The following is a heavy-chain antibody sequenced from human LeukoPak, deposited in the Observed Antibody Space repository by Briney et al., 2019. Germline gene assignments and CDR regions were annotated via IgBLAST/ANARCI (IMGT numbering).Heavy chain of an antibody. D-gene: IGHD3-22*01. CDR2: FDPEDGET. CDR3: ASALTYYYDSSGYFGGY. Sequence: ASVKVSCKVSGYTLTELSMHWARQAPGKGLEWMGGFDPEDGETIYAQKFQGRVTMTEDTSTDTAYMELSSLRSEDTAVYYCASALTYYYDSSGYFGGYWGQGTLVTVSS. J-gene: IGHJ4*02. CDR1: GYTLTELS. V-gene: IGHV1-24*01.